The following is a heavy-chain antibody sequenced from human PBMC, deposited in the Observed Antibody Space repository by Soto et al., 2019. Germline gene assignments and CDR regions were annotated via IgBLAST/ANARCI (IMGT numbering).Heavy chain of an antibody. D-gene: IGHD3-3*01. J-gene: IGHJ6*02. CDR2: ISGSGGST. V-gene: IGHV3-23*01. CDR1: GFTFIRYA. CDR3: AKGGTYYDFWSGFGSYYYGMDV. Sequence: GGSLRLSCAASGFTFIRYAMSWVRQAPGKGLEWVSAISGSGGSTYYADSVKGRFTISRDNSKNTLYLQMNSLRAEDTAVYYCAKGGTYYDFWSGFGSYYYGMDVWGQGTTVTVSS.